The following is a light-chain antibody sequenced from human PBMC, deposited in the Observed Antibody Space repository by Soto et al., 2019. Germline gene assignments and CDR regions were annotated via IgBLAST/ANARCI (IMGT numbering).Light chain of an antibody. CDR1: SSDVGGYNY. CDR3: SSYAGSNNWN. Sequence: QYALTQPPFASGSPGQSVTISCTGTSSDVGGYNYVSWYQQHPGKAPKLMIYEVSKRPSGVPDRFSGSKSGNTASLTVSGLQAEDEADYYCSSYAGSNNWNFGTGTKLTVL. J-gene: IGLJ1*01. CDR2: EVS. V-gene: IGLV2-8*01.